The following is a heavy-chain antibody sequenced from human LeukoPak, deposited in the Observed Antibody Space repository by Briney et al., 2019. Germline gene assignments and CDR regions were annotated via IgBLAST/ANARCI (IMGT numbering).Heavy chain of an antibody. CDR1: GGSFSGYY. V-gene: IGHV4-34*01. CDR2: NNHSGST. Sequence: SETLSLTCAVYGGSFSGYYWSWIRQPPGKGLEWIGENNHSGSTNYNPSLKSRVTISVDTSKNQFSLKLSSVAAADTAVYYCARTAVTTDYYYYYGMDVWGKGTTVTVSS. D-gene: IGHD4-17*01. CDR3: ARTAVTTDYYYYYGMDV. J-gene: IGHJ6*04.